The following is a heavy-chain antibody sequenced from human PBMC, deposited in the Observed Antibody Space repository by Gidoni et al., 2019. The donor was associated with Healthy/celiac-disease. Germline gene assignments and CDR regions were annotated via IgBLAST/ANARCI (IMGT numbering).Heavy chain of an antibody. CDR2: INPNSGGT. Sequence: QVQLVQSGAEVQKPGASVKVSCKASGYTFTGYYMHWVRPAPGQGLEWMGWINPNSGGTNYAQKFQGWVTMTRDTSISTAYMELSRLRSDDTAVYYCARGNYYDSSGQGTQGAYYYGMDVWGQGTTVTVSS. D-gene: IGHD3-22*01. V-gene: IGHV1-2*04. J-gene: IGHJ6*02. CDR3: ARGNYYDSSGQGTQGAYYYGMDV. CDR1: GYTFTGYY.